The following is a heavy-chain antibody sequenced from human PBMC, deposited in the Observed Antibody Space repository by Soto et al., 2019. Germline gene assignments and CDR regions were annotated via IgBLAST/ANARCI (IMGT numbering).Heavy chain of an antibody. CDR2: ISGSGGST. J-gene: IGHJ3*02. CDR3: AKDKNSGYSYGRQAFDI. Sequence: EVQLLESGGGLVQPGGSLRLSCAASGFTFSSYAMSWVRQAPGKGLEWVSAISGSGGSTYYADSVKGRFTISRDNSKNTLYLQMNSLRAEDTAVYYCAKDKNSGYSYGRQAFDIWGQGTMVTVSS. CDR1: GFTFSSYA. V-gene: IGHV3-23*01. D-gene: IGHD5-18*01.